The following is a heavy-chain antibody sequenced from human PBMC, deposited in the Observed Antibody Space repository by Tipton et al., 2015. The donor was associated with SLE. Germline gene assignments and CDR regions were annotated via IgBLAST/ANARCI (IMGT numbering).Heavy chain of an antibody. V-gene: IGHV4-34*01. D-gene: IGHD3-22*01. CDR3: ARPHYDSSGYKASDAFDI. J-gene: IGHJ3*02. CDR2: INHSGST. CDR1: GGSFSGYY. Sequence: TLSLTCAVYGGSFSGYYWSWIRQTPGKGLVWIGEINHSGSTHYNPSLKSRVTISVDTSKNQFSLKLSSVTAADTAVYYCARPHYDSSGYKASDAFDIWGQGTMVTVSS.